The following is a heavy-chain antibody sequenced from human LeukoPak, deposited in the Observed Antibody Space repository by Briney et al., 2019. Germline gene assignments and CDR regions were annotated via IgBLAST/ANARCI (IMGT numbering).Heavy chain of an antibody. CDR2: ISGSGGST. D-gene: IGHD3-9*01. CDR3: AKDGYFGWHPVGY. Sequence: LGESLKISCAASGFTFSSYAMSWVRQAPGKGLEWVSAISGSGGSTYYADSVKGRFTISRDNSKNTLYLQMNSLRAEDTAVYYCAKDGYFGWHPVGYWGQGTLVTVSS. V-gene: IGHV3-23*01. CDR1: GFTFSSYA. J-gene: IGHJ4*02.